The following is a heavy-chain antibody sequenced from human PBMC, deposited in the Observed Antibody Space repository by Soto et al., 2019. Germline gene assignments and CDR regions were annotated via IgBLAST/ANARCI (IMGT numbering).Heavy chain of an antibody. V-gene: IGHV3-13*01. CDR1: GFTFSSYD. D-gene: IGHD3-16*02. CDR3: ARGSYRFGGVIVIHGMDV. J-gene: IGHJ6*02. CDR2: IGTAGDT. Sequence: LRLSCAASGFTFSSYDVHWVRQATGKGLEWVSAIGTAGDTYYPGSVKGRFTISRENAKNSLYLQMNSLRAGDTAVYYCARGSYRFGGVIVIHGMDVWGQGTTVTVS.